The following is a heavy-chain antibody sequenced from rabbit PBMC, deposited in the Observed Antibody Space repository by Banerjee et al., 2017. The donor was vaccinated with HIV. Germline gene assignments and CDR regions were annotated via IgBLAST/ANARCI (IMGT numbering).Heavy chain of an antibody. D-gene: IGHD4-1*01. CDR3: ARDLAGVIGWNFNL. V-gene: IGHV1S7*01. Sequence: QLEESGGRLVQPGGSLTLSCKASGFDFNSYYISWVRQAPGKGLEWIGIIHAGKGSTEYASWVNGRFTISSDNAQNTVDLKMNSLTAADTATYLCARDLAGVIGWNFNLWGQGTLVTVS. J-gene: IGHJ4*01. CDR1: GFDFNSYY. CDR2: IHAGKGST.